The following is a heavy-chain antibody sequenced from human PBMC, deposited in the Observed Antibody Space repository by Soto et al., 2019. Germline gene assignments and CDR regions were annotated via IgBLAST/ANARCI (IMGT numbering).Heavy chain of an antibody. V-gene: IGHV3-23*01. CDR3: ACPGDASGSYFDY. CDR1: VLLFRNSG. J-gene: IGHJ4*03. D-gene: IGHD3-10*01. CDR2: ISDAGGST. Sequence: PGGSLRPSFTASVLLFRNSGLSGFGQSRGKGMECVTAISDAGGSTYSADSVKGRFTISTDNSKNTLYLQMNSLRVEDKDIYYCACPGDASGSYFDYWGQGTMVTVSS.